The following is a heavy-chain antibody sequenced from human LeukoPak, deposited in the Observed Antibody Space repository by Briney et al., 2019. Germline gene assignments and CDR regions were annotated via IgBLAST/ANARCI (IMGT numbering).Heavy chain of an antibody. CDR3: ARDPSGYFNY. CDR2: IYNSGST. CDR1: GGSVSSGNYY. J-gene: IGHJ4*02. D-gene: IGHD3-22*01. Sequence: SETLSLTCTVSGGSVSSGNYYWSWIRQPPGRGLEWIGYIYNSGSTNYNPSLKSRVTISVDTSKNQFSLKLSSMTAADTAVYYCARDPSGYFNYWGQGTLATVSS. V-gene: IGHV4-61*01.